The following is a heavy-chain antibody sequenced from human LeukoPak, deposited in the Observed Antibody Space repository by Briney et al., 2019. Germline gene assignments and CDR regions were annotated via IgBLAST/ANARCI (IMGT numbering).Heavy chain of an antibody. D-gene: IGHD3-10*01. V-gene: IGHV3-48*01. J-gene: IGHJ6*03. CDR2: ISGSGSTI. CDR1: GFTFSSHT. CDR3: AREGYYGSGLYYYYYMDV. Sequence: GSLRLSCAASGFTFSSHTMNWVRQAPGKGLEWVSYISGSGSTIYYADSVKGRFTISRDNAKNSLYLQMNSLRAEDTAVYYCAREGYYGSGLYYYYYMDVWGKGTTVTVSS.